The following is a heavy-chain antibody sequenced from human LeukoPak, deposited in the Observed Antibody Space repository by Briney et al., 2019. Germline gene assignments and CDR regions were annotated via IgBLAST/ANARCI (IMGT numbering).Heavy chain of an antibody. CDR2: LDYSGST. V-gene: IGHV4-59*12. D-gene: IGHD5-12*01. CDR3: ARDETGGYSSEYYFDY. CDR1: GGSISGYY. J-gene: IGHJ4*02. Sequence: SETLSLTCTVSGGSISGYYWSWIRQPPGKGLEWIGYLDYSGSTNYNPSLKSRVTMSVDTSKDQFSLKLSSVTAADTAVYYCARDETGGYSSEYYFDYWGQGTLVTVSS.